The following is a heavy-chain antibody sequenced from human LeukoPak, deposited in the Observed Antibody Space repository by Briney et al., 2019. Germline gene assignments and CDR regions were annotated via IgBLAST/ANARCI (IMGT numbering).Heavy chain of an antibody. V-gene: IGHV3-30*18. CDR2: ISYDGSNK. Sequence: GGSLRLSCAASEFTFSSYGMHWVRQAPGKGLEWVAVISYDGSNKYYADSVKGRFTISRDNSKNTLYLQMNSLRAEDTAVYYCAKDSGYCSSTSCSARIYYGMDVWGKGTTVTVSS. J-gene: IGHJ6*04. CDR1: EFTFSSYG. D-gene: IGHD2-2*01. CDR3: AKDSGYCSSTSCSARIYYGMDV.